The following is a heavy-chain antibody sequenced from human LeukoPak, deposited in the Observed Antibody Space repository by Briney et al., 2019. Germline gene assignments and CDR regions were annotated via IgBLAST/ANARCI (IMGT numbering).Heavy chain of an antibody. CDR2: INHSGST. J-gene: IGHJ4*02. V-gene: IGHV4-34*01. D-gene: IGHD3-3*01. Sequence: SETLSLTCAVYGGSFSGYYWSWIRQPPGKGLEWIGEINHSGSTNYNPSLKSRVTISVDTSKNQFSLKLSSVTAADTAVYYCARSRRGPGWSDYWGQGTLVTVSS. CDR3: ARSRRGPGWSDY. CDR1: GGSFSGYY.